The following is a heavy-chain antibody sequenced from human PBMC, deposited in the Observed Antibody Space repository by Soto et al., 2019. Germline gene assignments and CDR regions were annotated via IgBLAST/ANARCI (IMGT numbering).Heavy chain of an antibody. D-gene: IGHD6-19*01. CDR3: ARDRTTYSSGWYRLMDV. CDR2: IIPIFGTA. CDR1: GGTFSSYA. V-gene: IGHV1-69*13. Sequence: SVKVSCKASGGTFSSYAISWVRQAPGQGLEWMGGIIPIFGTANYAQKFQGRVTITADESTSTAYMELSSLRSEDTAVYYCARDRTTYSSGWYRLMDVWGEGTTVTVYS. J-gene: IGHJ6*03.